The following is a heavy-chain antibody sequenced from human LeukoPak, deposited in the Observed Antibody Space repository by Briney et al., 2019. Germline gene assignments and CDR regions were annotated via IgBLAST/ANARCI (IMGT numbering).Heavy chain of an antibody. V-gene: IGHV4-4*07. CDR1: GGSISTYY. CDR2: MYTSGNK. J-gene: IGHJ6*02. CDR3: ARDQGSYYGVDV. Sequence: PSETLSLTCTVSGGSISTYYWSWMRQPAGEGREWIGRMYTSGNKKYNPSLKSRVTMSVDTSNNQFSLKVSSVTAADTAVYYCARDQGSYYGVDVWGQGTTVTVSS.